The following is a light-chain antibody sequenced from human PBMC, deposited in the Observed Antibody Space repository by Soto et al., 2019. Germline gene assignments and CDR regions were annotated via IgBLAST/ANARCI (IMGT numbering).Light chain of an antibody. CDR2: DAS. CDR1: QGIRTD. Sequence: DIQMTQSPSSLSASVVDRVTITFRASQGIRTDLGWYQQRPGKAPRLLIYDASNLQTGVPSRFSGSGSGTDFTFSISNLQPEDLATYYCQQYDSFPISFGQGTRLEIK. CDR3: QQYDSFPIS. J-gene: IGKJ5*01. V-gene: IGKV1-33*01.